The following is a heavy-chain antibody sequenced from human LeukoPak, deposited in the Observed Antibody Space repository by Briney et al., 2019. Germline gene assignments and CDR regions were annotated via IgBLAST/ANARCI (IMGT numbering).Heavy chain of an antibody. CDR2: IWHDGSNK. CDR3: ARDYSQYSGSYCDH. J-gene: IGHJ4*02. CDR1: GFTFSRNA. V-gene: IGHV3-33*01. Sequence: PGGSLRLSCVAAGFTFSRNAMHWVRQAPGKGLEWVAVIWHDGSNKYYGDSVKGRFTISRDNPKNTPYLQMNSLRAEDTAVYYCARDYSQYSGSYCDHWGQGTLVTVSS. D-gene: IGHD1-26*01.